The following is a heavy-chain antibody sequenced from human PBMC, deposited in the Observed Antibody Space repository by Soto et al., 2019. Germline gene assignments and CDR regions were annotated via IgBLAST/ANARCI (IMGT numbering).Heavy chain of an antibody. D-gene: IGHD3-22*01. J-gene: IGHJ4*02. CDR2: IFYSGRT. Sequence: QLQLQESGPGLAKPSETRSLTCTVYGGSISNSNNYWGWIRQPPGKGPEWIGSIFYSGRTYYNPSLKRRVTISVDTSKNQFSRKLTSVTAADTAVYYCARHVELTGQITMIAPWDYWGQGALVTVSS. CDR1: GGSISNSNNY. CDR3: ARHVELTGQITMIAPWDY. V-gene: IGHV4-39*01.